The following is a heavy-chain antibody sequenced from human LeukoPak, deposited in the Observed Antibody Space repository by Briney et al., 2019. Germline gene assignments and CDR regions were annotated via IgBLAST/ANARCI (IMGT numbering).Heavy chain of an antibody. CDR2: IYSGGST. CDR3: AREFSGQDCSGGSCQDY. CDR1: RFTVSNNY. J-gene: IGHJ4*02. V-gene: IGHV3-53*01. Sequence: GGSLRLSCAASRFTVSNNYMSWVRQAPGKGLEWVSAIYSGGSTFFADSVKGRFNISRDNSKNTLYLQMNSLRTEDTAVYYCAREFSGQDCSGGSCQDYWGQGTLVTVSS. D-gene: IGHD2-15*01.